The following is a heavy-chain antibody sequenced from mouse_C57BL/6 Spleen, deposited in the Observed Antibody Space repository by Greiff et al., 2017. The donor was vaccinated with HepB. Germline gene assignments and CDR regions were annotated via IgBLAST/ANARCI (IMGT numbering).Heavy chain of an antibody. V-gene: IGHV14-2*01. D-gene: IGHD2-2*01. CDR1: GFNIKDYY. CDR3: ARREGYDWYFDV. CDR2: IDPEDGET. J-gene: IGHJ1*03. Sequence: EVKVVESGAELVKPGASVKLSCTASGFNIKDYYMHWVKQRTEQGLEWIGRIDPEDGETKYAPKFQGKATITADTSSNTAYLQRSSLTSEDTAVYYCARREGYDWYFDVWGTGTTVTVSS.